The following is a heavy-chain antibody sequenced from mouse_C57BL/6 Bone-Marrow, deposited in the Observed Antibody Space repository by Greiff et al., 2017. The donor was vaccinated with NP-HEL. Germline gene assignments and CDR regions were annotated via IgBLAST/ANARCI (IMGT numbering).Heavy chain of an antibody. CDR3: TSFITTDDY. D-gene: IGHD1-1*01. CDR2: IDPENGDT. J-gene: IGHJ2*01. CDR1: GFNIKDDY. Sequence: EVQLVESGAELVRPGASVKLSCTASGFNIKDDYMHWVKQRPEQGLEWIGWIDPENGDTEYASKFQGKATITADTSSNTAYLQLSSLTSEDTAVYYCTSFITTDDYWGQGTTLTVSS. V-gene: IGHV14-4*01.